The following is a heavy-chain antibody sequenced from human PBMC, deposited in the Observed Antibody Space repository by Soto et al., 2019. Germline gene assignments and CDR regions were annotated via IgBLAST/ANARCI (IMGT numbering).Heavy chain of an antibody. CDR2: IYYSGST. V-gene: IGHV4-59*08. CDR3: ARLLRAYSTDYYMDV. CDR1: GGSISSYY. Sequence: PSETLSLTCTVSGGSISSYYWSWIRQPPGKGLEWIGYIYYSGSTNYNPSLKSRVTISVDTSKNQFSLKLSSVTAADTAVYYCARLLRAYSTDYYMDVWGKGTTVTVSS. J-gene: IGHJ6*03. D-gene: IGHD2-15*01.